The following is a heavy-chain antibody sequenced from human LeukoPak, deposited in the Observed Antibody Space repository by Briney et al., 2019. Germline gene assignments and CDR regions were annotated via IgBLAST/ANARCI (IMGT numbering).Heavy chain of an antibody. Sequence: GGSLRLSCAASGFTVSSNYMSWVRQAPGKGLEWVSVIYSGGSTYYADSVKGRFTISRDNSKNTLYLQMNSLRAEDTAVYYCARGVTMVRGSISYYFDYWGQGTLVTVSS. V-gene: IGHV3-53*01. J-gene: IGHJ4*02. CDR1: GFTVSSNY. D-gene: IGHD3-10*01. CDR2: IYSGGST. CDR3: ARGVTMVRGSISYYFDY.